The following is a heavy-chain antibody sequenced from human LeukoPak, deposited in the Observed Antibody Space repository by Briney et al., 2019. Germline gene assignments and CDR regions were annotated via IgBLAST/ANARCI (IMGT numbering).Heavy chain of an antibody. D-gene: IGHD2-15*01. Sequence: SETLSLTCAVYGGSFSGYYWSWIRQPPGMGLEWIGEINHSGSTNYNPSLKSRVTISVDTSKNQFSLKLSSVTAADTAVYYCARGAWSADYWGQGTLVTVSS. J-gene: IGHJ4*02. CDR1: GGSFSGYY. CDR3: ARGAWSADY. V-gene: IGHV4-34*01. CDR2: INHSGST.